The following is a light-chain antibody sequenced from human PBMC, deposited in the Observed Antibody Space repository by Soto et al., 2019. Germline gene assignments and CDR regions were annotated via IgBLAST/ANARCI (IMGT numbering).Light chain of an antibody. CDR3: QQRSNWPWT. J-gene: IGKJ1*01. V-gene: IGKV1-8*01. CDR2: AAS. Sequence: AIRMTQSPSSLSASTGDRVTITCRASQDVSGYVAWYQQKPGRAPNLLVYAASTLQAGVPSRFSGSASGTEFTLTITCLQSEDYAVYYCQQRSNWPWTFGQGTKV. CDR1: QDVSGY.